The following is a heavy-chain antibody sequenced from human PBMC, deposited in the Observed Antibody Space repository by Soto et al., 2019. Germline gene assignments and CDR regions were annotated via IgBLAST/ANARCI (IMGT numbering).Heavy chain of an antibody. CDR3: ARRGYSSSWPDYYYYGMDV. D-gene: IGHD6-13*01. V-gene: IGHV4-59*01. CDR2: IYYSGST. CDR1: GGSISSYY. J-gene: IGHJ6*02. Sequence: SETLSLTCTVSGGSISSYYWSWIRQPPGKGLEWIGYIYYSGSTNYNPSLKSRVTISVDTSKNQFSLKLSSVTAADTAVYYCARRGYSSSWPDYYYYGMDVWGQGTTVTVSS.